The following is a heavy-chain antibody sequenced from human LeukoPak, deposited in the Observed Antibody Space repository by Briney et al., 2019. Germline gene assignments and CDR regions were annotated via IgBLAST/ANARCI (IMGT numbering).Heavy chain of an antibody. V-gene: IGHV3-21*01. CDR1: GFTFSNYN. CDR2: ISSSSSYI. D-gene: IGHD3-3*02. CDR3: ARDFESFSSNWFDS. Sequence: PGGSLRLSCAASGFTFSNYNMNWVRQAPGKGLEWVSSISSSSSYIYYADSVKGRFTISRDNAKNSLYLQMNSLRAEDTAVYYCARDFESFSSNWFDSWGQGTLVTVSS. J-gene: IGHJ5*01.